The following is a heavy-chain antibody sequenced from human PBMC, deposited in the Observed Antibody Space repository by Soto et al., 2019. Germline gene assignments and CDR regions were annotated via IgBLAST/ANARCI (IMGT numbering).Heavy chain of an antibody. J-gene: IGHJ6*03. D-gene: IGHD1-26*01. Sequence: GGSLRLSCAASGFTFSDYYMSWIRQAPGKGLEWVSYISSSSSYTNYADSVKGRFTISRDNAKNSLYLQMNSLRAEDTAVYYCARDRTPGELGHSSYYMDVWGKGTTVTVSS. CDR1: GFTFSDYY. V-gene: IGHV3-11*06. CDR3: ARDRTPGELGHSSYYMDV. CDR2: ISSSSSYT.